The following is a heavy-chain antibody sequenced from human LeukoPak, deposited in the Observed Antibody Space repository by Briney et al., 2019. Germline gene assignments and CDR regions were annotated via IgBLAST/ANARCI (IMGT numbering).Heavy chain of an antibody. D-gene: IGHD1-20*01. V-gene: IGHV3-23*01. Sequence: PGGARRLSCAASGLPFSSNYMSGVRQAPGKGLEGVSAISGSGGRTYYADSVKGRFTISRDNSKNTLYLQMNSLRAEDTAVYYCAKGGNWNDLGELDYWGQGTLVTVSS. CDR1: GLPFSSNY. J-gene: IGHJ4*02. CDR2: ISGSGGRT. CDR3: AKGGNWNDLGELDY.